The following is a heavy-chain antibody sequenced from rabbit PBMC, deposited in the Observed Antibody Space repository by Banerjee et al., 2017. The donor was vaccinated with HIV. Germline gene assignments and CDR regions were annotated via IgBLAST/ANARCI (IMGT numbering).Heavy chain of an antibody. J-gene: IGHJ4*01. CDR3: AREDYAGYGFFNL. Sequence: QSLEESGGDLVKPAASLTLTCTASGFPFSSNYYMCWVRQAPGKGLEWIACVDAGSTSRTYYATWAKGRFILSKTSSTTVTLQMTSLTAADTATYFCAREDYAGYGFFNLWGPGTLVTVS. D-gene: IGHD7-1*01. CDR1: GFPFSSNYY. V-gene: IGHV1S40*01. CDR2: VDAGSTSRT.